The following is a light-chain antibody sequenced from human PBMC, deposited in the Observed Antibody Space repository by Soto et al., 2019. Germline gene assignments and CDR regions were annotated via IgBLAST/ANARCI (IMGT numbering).Light chain of an antibody. CDR1: QSVSSSY. CDR2: GAS. Sequence: EIVLTQSPGTLSLSPGERATLSCRASQSVSSSYLAWYQQKPGQAPRLLIYGASSRATGIPDRFSGSGYGTDFTITISRLEPEDFAVYYCQQYGSSPLTFGPGTKVDIK. CDR3: QQYGSSPLT. V-gene: IGKV3-20*01. J-gene: IGKJ3*01.